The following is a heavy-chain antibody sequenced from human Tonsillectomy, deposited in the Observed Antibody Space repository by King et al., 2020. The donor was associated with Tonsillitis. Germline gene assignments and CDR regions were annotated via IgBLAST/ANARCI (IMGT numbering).Heavy chain of an antibody. CDR3: AREVIAAAGNDY. CDR2: IYHSGST. CDR1: GYSISSGYY. J-gene: IGHJ4*02. V-gene: IGHV4-38-2*02. Sequence: VQLQESGPGLVKPSETLSLTCAVSGYSISSGYYWGWIRQPPGKGLEWIGSIYHSGSTYYNPSLKSRVTISVDTSKNQFSLKLSSVTAADTAVYYCAREVIAAAGNDYWGQGTLVTVSS. D-gene: IGHD6-13*01.